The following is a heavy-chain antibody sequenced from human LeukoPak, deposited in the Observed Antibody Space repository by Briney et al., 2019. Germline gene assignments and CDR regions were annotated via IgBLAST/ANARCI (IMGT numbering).Heavy chain of an antibody. CDR1: GFTFGSYA. Sequence: GGSLRLSCAASGFTFGSYAMSWVRQASGKGLEWVSYINGRGGSTFYADSVKGRLTISRDNSKSTLFLQMNSLRAEDTAIYYCVKGGTDYDFWNDSSYSYYFDFWGQGTLVTVSS. J-gene: IGHJ4*02. D-gene: IGHD3-3*01. CDR3: VKGGTDYDFWNDSSYSYYFDF. V-gene: IGHV3-23*01. CDR2: INGRGGST.